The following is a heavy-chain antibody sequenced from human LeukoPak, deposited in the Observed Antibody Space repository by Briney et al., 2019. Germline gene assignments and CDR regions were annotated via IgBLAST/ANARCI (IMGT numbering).Heavy chain of an antibody. CDR1: GFIFSSYW. J-gene: IGHJ4*02. CDR2: IKQDGSEK. D-gene: IGHD3-22*01. Sequence: GGSLRLSCAASGFIFSSYWMSWVRQAPGKGQERVANIKQDGSEKYYVDSVKGRFTISRDNAKNSLYLQMNSLRAEDTAVYYCARGWPYYYDSSGYFYFDYWGQGTLVTVSS. V-gene: IGHV3-7*01. CDR3: ARGWPYYYDSSGYFYFDY.